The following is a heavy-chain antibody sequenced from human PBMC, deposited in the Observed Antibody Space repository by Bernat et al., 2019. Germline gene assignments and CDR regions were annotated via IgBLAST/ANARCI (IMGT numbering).Heavy chain of an antibody. CDR2: VYSDGST. CDR1: GFTVSSNY. CDR3: ARQDDFWSGFVV. Sequence: EVQLVESGGGLVQPGGSLRLSCAASGFTVSSNYMSWVRQAPGKGLEWVSIVYSDGSTYYADSVKGRFTSSRDNSKNTVFLQMSSPRVDDMAVYYCARQDDFWSGFVVWGQGTLVTVSS. V-gene: IGHV3-66*04. D-gene: IGHD3-3*01. J-gene: IGHJ5*02.